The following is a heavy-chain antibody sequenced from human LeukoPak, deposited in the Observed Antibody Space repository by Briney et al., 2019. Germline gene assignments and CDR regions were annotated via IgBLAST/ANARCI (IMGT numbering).Heavy chain of an antibody. Sequence: GGSLRLSCAASGFTFSSYWMSWVRQAPGKGLEWVAYIKQDGSEKYYVDSVKGRFTISRDNAKNSLYLQMNSLRAEDTAVYYCAREGESGYVWGSYRNFDYWGQGTLVTVSS. V-gene: IGHV3-7*01. D-gene: IGHD3-16*02. CDR1: GFTFSSYW. CDR2: IKQDGSEK. J-gene: IGHJ4*02. CDR3: AREGESGYVWGSYRNFDY.